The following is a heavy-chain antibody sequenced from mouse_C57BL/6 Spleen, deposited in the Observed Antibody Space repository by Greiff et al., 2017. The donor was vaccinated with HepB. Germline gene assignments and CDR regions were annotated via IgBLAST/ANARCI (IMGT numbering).Heavy chain of an antibody. CDR1: GYAFSSSW. Sequence: VQLQQSGPELVKPGASVKISCKASGYAFSSSWMNWVKQRPGKGLEWIGRIYPGDGDTNYNGKFKGKATLTADKSSSTAYMQLSSLTSEDSAVYFCARWPPYYCSPMDYWGQGTSVTVSS. CDR2: IYPGDGDT. J-gene: IGHJ4*01. V-gene: IGHV1-82*01. D-gene: IGHD1-1*01. CDR3: ARWPPYYCSPMDY.